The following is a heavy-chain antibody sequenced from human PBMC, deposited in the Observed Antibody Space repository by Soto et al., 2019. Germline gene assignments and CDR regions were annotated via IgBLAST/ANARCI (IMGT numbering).Heavy chain of an antibody. CDR2: INGGTGQT. V-gene: IGHV1-3*01. CDR3: ARGKGMEENYCYYGLNI. J-gene: IGHJ6*02. D-gene: IGHD1-1*01. Sequence: SVKCYVNASGYTFTTHAMHWVRQAPGQILDCIGWINGGTGQTKHSQIFQGRVNITRDKSASTAYMELSSLRSEDTAVYYCARGKGMEENYCYYGLNIWGQGTTVTVSS. CDR1: GYTFTTHA.